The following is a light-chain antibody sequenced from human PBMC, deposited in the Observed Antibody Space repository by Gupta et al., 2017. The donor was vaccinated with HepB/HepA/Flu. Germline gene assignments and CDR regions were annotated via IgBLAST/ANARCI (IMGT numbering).Light chain of an antibody. Sequence: QSVLTQPPSVSEAPRQRVTISCSGSSSNIGNNAVNWYQQRPGKAPKLLIYYDDLLPSGVSDRFSGSKSGTSASLAISGLQAEDEADYYCAAWDDSLNGHVFGTGTKVTVL. V-gene: IGLV1-36*01. CDR1: SSNIGNNA. CDR3: AAWDDSLNGHV. J-gene: IGLJ1*01. CDR2: YDD.